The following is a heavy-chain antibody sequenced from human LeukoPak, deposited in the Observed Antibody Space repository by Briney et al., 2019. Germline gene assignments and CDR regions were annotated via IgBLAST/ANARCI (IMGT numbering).Heavy chain of an antibody. D-gene: IGHD4-17*01. CDR2: IYTSGST. J-gene: IGHJ3*02. CDR3: ARDSNGDRAFDM. CDR1: GGSTSDYF. Sequence: SETLSLTCSVSGGSTSDYFWSWIRQPAGRGLEWVGRIYTSGSTNYNPSLKSRVTMSIGTSKNHFSLNLTSVTAADTAMYYCARDSNGDRAFDMWGQGTRVTVSP. V-gene: IGHV4-4*07.